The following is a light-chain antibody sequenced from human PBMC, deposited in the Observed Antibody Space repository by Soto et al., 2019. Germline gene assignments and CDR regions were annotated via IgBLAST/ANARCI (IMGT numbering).Light chain of an antibody. CDR2: AAS. J-gene: IGKJ1*01. Sequence: DIQMTKSPSSLSASVGDRVTITCRASQSISSYLNWYQQKPGKAPKLLIYAASSLQSGVPSRFSGSGSGTDFTLTISSLQPEDFATYYCQQSYSTLWTCGQGTKGDIK. CDR3: QQSYSTLWT. CDR1: QSISSY. V-gene: IGKV1-39*01.